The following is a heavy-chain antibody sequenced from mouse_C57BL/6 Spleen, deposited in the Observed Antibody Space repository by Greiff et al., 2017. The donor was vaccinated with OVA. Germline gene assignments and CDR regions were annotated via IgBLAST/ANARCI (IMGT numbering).Heavy chain of an antibody. CDR2: IDPSDSET. D-gene: IGHD1-1*02. CDR1: GYTFTSYW. Sequence: QVQLQQPGAELVRPGSSVKLSCKASGYTFTSYWMPWVKQRPIQGLEWIGNIDPSDSETHYNQKFKDKATLTVDKSSSTAYMQLSSLTSEDSAVYYCARWGWGRVDYWGQGTTLTVSS. J-gene: IGHJ2*01. V-gene: IGHV1-52*01. CDR3: ARWGWGRVDY.